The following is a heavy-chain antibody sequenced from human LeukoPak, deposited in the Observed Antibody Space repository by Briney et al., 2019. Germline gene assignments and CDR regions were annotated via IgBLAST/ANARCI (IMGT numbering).Heavy chain of an antibody. CDR1: GFTFSSYG. V-gene: IGHV3-48*01. D-gene: IGHD3-16*01. CDR3: AAGAFGGFDY. J-gene: IGHJ4*02. CDR2: ISSSDTI. Sequence: GGSLRLSCAASGFTFSSYGMNWVRQAPGKGLEWVSYISSSDTIYYADSGKGRFTISRNNAKNSLYLQMNSLRGEDTAVYYCAAGAFGGFDYWGQGTLVTVSS.